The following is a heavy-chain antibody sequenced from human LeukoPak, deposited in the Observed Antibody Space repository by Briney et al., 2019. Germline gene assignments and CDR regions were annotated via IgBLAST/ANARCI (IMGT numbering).Heavy chain of an antibody. V-gene: IGHV3-23*01. CDR1: GFTFSSYA. D-gene: IGHD1-26*01. Sequence: PGGSLRLSFAASGFTFSSYAMSWVRQAPGKGLEWVSAISGSGGSTYYAASVKGRFTISRDNSKNTLYLQMNSLRAEDTAVYYCATTPPKVGATPSWGQGTLVTVSS. CDR2: ISGSGGST. J-gene: IGHJ5*02. CDR3: ATTPPKVGATPS.